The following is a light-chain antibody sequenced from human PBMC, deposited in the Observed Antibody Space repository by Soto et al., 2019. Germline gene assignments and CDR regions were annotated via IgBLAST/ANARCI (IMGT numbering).Light chain of an antibody. J-gene: IGKJ4*01. CDR2: ATS. CDR3: QQYGGSPRALS. Sequence: EIVLTQSPDTLSLSPGERATLSCGASQTVGTDFLVWYQQKIGQPPRLLIYATSRRATGIPDRFSGSGSGTDFTLTISRLEPEDFAVYYCQQYGGSPRALSFGGGTRVESK. CDR1: QTVGTDF. V-gene: IGKV3-20*01.